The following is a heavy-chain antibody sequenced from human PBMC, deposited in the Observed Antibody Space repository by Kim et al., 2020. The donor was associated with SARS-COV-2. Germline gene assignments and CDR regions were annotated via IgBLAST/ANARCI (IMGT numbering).Heavy chain of an antibody. V-gene: IGHV4-59*01. J-gene: IGHJ6*02. Sequence: SETLSLTCTVSGGSISSYYWSWIRQPPGKGLEWIGYIYYSGSTNYNPSLKSRVTISVDTSKNQFSLKLSSVPAADTAVYYCARGSGSYYYYGMDVWGQGTTVTVSS. D-gene: IGHD3-10*01. CDR3: ARGSGSYYYYGMDV. CDR2: IYYSGST. CDR1: GGSISSYY.